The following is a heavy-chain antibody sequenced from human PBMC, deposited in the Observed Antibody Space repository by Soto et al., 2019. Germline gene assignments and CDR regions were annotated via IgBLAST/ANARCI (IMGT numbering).Heavy chain of an antibody. CDR2: ISSSSSYI. CDR3: ARDGSSGWSKSYYYYGMDV. D-gene: IGHD6-19*01. Sequence: EVQLVESGGGLVKPGGSLRLSCAASGFTFSSYSMNWVRQAPGKGLEWVSSISSSSSYIYYADSVKGRFTISRDNAKNSLYLQMNSLRAEDTAVYYCARDGSSGWSKSYYYYGMDVWGQGTTVTVSS. J-gene: IGHJ6*02. CDR1: GFTFSSYS. V-gene: IGHV3-21*01.